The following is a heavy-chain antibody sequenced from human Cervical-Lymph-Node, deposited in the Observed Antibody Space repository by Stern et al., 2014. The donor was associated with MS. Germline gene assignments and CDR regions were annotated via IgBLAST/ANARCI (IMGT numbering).Heavy chain of an antibody. V-gene: IGHV3-15*01. Sequence: EVQLVESGGGLVKPGGSLRLSCAASGFTSFSNAWINWVRQAPGKGLEWVGRITSKSAGETTDYAAVVKGRFTISRDDSNTTLYLQMHSLETEDTAVYYCTTDLVYADYWGQGTLVTVSS. CDR2: ITSKSAGETT. CDR3: TTDLVYADY. J-gene: IGHJ4*02. CDR1: GFTSFSNAW. D-gene: IGHD2-2*01.